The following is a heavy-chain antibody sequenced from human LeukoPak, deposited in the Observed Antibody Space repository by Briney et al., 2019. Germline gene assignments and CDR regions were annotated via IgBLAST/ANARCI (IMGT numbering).Heavy chain of an antibody. CDR3: ARAAYYYGSGSYSPLGY. CDR1: GYTFTSYA. J-gene: IGHJ4*02. D-gene: IGHD3-10*01. V-gene: IGHV1-3*01. Sequence: ASVKVSCKASGYTFTSYAMHWVRQAPGQRLEWMGWINAGNGNTKYSQKLQGRVTMTTDTSTSTAYMELRSLRSDDTAVYYCARAAYYYGSGSYSPLGYWGQGTLVTVSS. CDR2: INAGNGNT.